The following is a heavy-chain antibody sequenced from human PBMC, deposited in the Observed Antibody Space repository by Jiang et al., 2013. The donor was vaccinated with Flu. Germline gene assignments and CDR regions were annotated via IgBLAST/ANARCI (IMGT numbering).Heavy chain of an antibody. CDR2: IYYSGST. J-gene: IGHJ4*02. V-gene: IGHV4-39*01. D-gene: IGHD6-13*01. CDR3: ARQGGDSSSWGYFDY. CDR1: GGSISSSSYY. Sequence: LLKPSETLSLTCTVSGGSISSSSYYWGWIRQPPGKGLEWIGSIYYSGSTYYNPSLKSRVTISVDTSKNQFSLKLSSVTAADTAVYYCARQGGDSSSWGYFDYWGQGTLVTVSS.